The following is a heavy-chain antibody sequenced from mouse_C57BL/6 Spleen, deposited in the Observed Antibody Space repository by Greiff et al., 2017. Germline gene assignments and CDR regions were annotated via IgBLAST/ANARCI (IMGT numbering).Heavy chain of an antibody. D-gene: IGHD2-4*01. V-gene: IGHV10-1*01. CDR3: VRQIYYDYDGYAMDY. J-gene: IGHJ4*01. Sequence: EVKLMESGGGLVQPKGSLKLSCAASGFSFNTYAMNWVRQAPGKGLEWVARIRSKSNNYATYYADSVKDRFTISRDDSESMLYLQMNNLKTEYTAMYYCVRQIYYDYDGYAMDYWGEGTSVTVSS. CDR2: IRSKSNNYAT. CDR1: GFSFNTYA.